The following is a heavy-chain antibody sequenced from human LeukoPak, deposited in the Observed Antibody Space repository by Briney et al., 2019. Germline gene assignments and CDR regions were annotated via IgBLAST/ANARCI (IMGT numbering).Heavy chain of an antibody. J-gene: IGHJ4*02. CDR2: ISGSGGST. D-gene: IGHD3-10*01. CDR1: GFTFSSYA. CDR3: ARGLWLGELLSAFDS. Sequence: GGSLRLSCAASGFTFSSYAMSWVRQAPGKGLEWVSAISGSGGSTYYAGSVKGGFTISRDISKDTLYLQMNSLRPEDTAVYYCARGLWLGELLSAFDSWGQGTLVTVSS. V-gene: IGHV3-23*01.